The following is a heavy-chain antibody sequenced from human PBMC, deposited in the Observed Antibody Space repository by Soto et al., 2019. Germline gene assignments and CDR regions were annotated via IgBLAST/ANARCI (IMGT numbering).Heavy chain of an antibody. CDR1: GFTFSSYG. Sequence: GGSLRLSCAASGFTFSSYGMHWVRQAPGKGLEWVAVIWYDGSNKYYADSVKGRFTISRDNSKNTLYLQMNSLRAEDTAVYYCARDVRWDSSSLDVWGQGTTVTVSS. J-gene: IGHJ6*02. V-gene: IGHV3-33*01. D-gene: IGHD6-6*01. CDR2: IWYDGSNK. CDR3: ARDVRWDSSSLDV.